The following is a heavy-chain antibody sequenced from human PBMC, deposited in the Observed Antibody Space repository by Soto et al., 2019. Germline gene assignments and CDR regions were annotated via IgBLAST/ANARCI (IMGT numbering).Heavy chain of an antibody. J-gene: IGHJ5*02. CDR1: GGSFSGYY. D-gene: IGHD6-13*01. CDR2: INHSGST. CDR3: ARGSSNANNWFDP. V-gene: IGHV4-34*01. Sequence: SETLSLTCAVYGGSFSGYYWSWIRQPPGKGLEWIGEINHSGSTNYNPSLKSRVTISVDTSKNQFSLKLSSVTAADTAVYYCARGSSNANNWFDPWGQGTLVTVSS.